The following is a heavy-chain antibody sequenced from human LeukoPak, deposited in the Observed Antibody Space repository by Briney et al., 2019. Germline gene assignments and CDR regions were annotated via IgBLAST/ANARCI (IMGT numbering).Heavy chain of an antibody. V-gene: IGHV3-23*01. CDR1: GFTFSSYA. D-gene: IGHD2-2*01. CDR3: ASTLLYCSSTSCDDY. CDR2: ISGSGGST. J-gene: IGHJ4*02. Sequence: PGGSLRLFCAASGFTFSSYAMSWVRQAPGKGLEWVSAISGSGGSTYYADSVKGRFTISRDNSKNTLYLQMNSLRAEDTAVYYCASTLLYCSSTSCDDYWGQGTLVTVSS.